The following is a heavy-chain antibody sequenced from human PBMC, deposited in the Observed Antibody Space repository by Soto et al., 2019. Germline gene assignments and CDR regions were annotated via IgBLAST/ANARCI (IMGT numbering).Heavy chain of an antibody. CDR1: GDTFSFYT. V-gene: IGHV1-69*02. Sequence: QVQLVQSGAELKKPGSSVKVSCKASGDTFSFYTINWVRQAPGLGLEWMGRVNPILSMSNYAQKFQGRVTMTADKSMRTAYMELRSVRSEDTAFYYCATSYGSGYRAFDYWGQGALVTVSS. D-gene: IGHD3-10*01. J-gene: IGHJ4*02. CDR2: VNPILSMS. CDR3: ATSYGSGYRAFDY.